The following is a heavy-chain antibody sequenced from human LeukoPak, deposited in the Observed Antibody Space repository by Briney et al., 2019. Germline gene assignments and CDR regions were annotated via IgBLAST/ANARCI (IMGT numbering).Heavy chain of an antibody. CDR2: IYFSGST. J-gene: IGHJ4*02. V-gene: IGHV4-59*12. CDR3: ARAPHFFDSSGSRYYFDY. CDR1: GGSISSYY. Sequence: SETLSLTCTVSGGSISSYYWSWIRQPPGKGLEWIGSIYFSGSTYYNPSLKSRVTISVDTSKNQFSLNLSSVTAADTAMYYCARAPHFFDSSGSRYYFDYWGQGALVTVSS. D-gene: IGHD3-22*01.